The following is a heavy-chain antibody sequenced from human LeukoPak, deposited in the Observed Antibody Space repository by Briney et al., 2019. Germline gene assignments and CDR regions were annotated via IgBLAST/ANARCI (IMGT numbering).Heavy chain of an antibody. Sequence: PGGSLRLPCAASGFTFDDYTMHWVRQAPGKGLEWVSLITYDGGSTFYADSVKGRFTISRDNSKNSLSLQMNSLRSEDTALYYCATERQKYFDYWGQGSLVTVSS. CDR3: ATERQKYFDY. CDR2: ITYDGGST. CDR1: GFTFDDYT. J-gene: IGHJ4*02. V-gene: IGHV3-43*01.